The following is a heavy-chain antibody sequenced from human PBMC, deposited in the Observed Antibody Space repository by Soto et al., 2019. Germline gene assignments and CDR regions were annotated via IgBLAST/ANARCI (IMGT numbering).Heavy chain of an antibody. J-gene: IGHJ6*02. D-gene: IGHD1-26*01. Sequence: QVQLQESGPGLVKPSETLSLTCSVSGGSMTSYYWTWIRQPPGQGLEWIGNIYFDGRTNYNPSLKGRVTISLDTSNNGFSLKLSSVTAADTAVYYCSRDWEGFYGMDVWGQGTTVTVSS. CDR1: GGSMTSYY. CDR2: IYFDGRT. CDR3: SRDWEGFYGMDV. V-gene: IGHV4-59*01.